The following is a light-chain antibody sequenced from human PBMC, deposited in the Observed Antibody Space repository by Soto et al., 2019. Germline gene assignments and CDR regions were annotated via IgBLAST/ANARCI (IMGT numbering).Light chain of an antibody. CDR3: QQTYTALSIT. V-gene: IGKV1-39*01. CDR1: ESIARH. Sequence: DIQMTQSPSSLSASVGDRVTSTCRASESIARHLNWYQQKPGKAPKLLIYAASSLQNGVPSRFRGGGSGTDFTLTISNLQAEDFATYYCQQTYTALSITFGQGTRLEIK. J-gene: IGKJ5*01. CDR2: AAS.